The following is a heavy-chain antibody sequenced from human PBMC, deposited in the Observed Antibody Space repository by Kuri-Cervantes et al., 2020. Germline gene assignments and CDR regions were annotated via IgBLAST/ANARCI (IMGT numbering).Heavy chain of an antibody. CDR1: GFTFSSYG. Sequence: GESLKISCAASGFTFSSYGMHWVRQAPGKGLEWVAVISYDGSNKYYADSVKGRFTISRGNSKNTLYLQMNSLRAEDTAVYYCARDDNWGFDYWGQGTPVTVSS. CDR2: ISYDGSNK. J-gene: IGHJ4*02. D-gene: IGHD1-1*01. V-gene: IGHV3-30*03. CDR3: ARDDNWGFDY.